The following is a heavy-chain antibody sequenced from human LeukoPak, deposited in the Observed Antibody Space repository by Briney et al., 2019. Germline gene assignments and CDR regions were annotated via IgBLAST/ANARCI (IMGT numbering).Heavy chain of an antibody. V-gene: IGHV4-59*12. CDR2: IYYTGTT. CDR3: ARDYTMTHASDI. J-gene: IGHJ3*02. Sequence: SETLSLTCTVSGGSMSDYYWSWIRQPPGKGLEWIGYIYYTGTTNYNPSLKGRVTISIDTSKNQFSLKLSSLTAADTALYYCARDYTMTHASDIWGQGTLVTVSS. D-gene: IGHD3-22*01. CDR1: GGSMSDYY.